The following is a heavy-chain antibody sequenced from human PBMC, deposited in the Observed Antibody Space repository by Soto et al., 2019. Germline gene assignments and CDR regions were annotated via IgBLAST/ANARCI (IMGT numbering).Heavy chain of an antibody. CDR2: ISGSGGST. CDR1: QFTFSSYA. V-gene: IGHV3-23*01. CDR3: AKKWRIWATDWYFDL. Sequence: GGYLIHSCAASQFTFSSYAMSWVRQSPGKGLEWVSAISGSGGSTYYADSVKGRFTISRDNSKNTLYLQMNSLRAEDTAVYYCAKKWRIWATDWYFDLWGRGTLVTVSS. D-gene: IGHD3-16*01. J-gene: IGHJ2*01.